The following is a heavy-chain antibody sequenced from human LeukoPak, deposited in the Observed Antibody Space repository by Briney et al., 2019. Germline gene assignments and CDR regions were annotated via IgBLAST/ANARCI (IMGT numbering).Heavy chain of an antibody. CDR2: INHSGST. CDR1: GGSFSGYY. CDR3: APPPYYYETNGYSVA. J-gene: IGHJ5*02. Sequence: SETLSLTCAVYGGSFSGYYWSWIRQSPGKGLEWIGEINHSGSTNYNPSLKSRVTISVDTSKNQFSLKLSSVTAADTAVYYCAPPPYYYETNGYSVAWGQGTLVTVSS. D-gene: IGHD3-22*01. V-gene: IGHV4-34*01.